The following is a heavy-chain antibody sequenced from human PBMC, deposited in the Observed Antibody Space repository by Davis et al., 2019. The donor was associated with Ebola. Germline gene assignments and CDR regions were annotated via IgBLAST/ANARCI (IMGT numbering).Heavy chain of an antibody. CDR1: GASISSYY. V-gene: IGHV4-59*01. J-gene: IGHJ5*02. D-gene: IGHD6-19*01. CDR3: ARELGPVSGKGLDP. CDR2: IYYSGST. Sequence: GSLRLSCAVYGASISSYYWSWIRQPPGKGLEWIGYIYYSGSTNYNPSLKSRVTISVDTSKNQFSLKLSSVTAADTAVYYCARELGPVSGKGLDPWGQGTLVTVSS.